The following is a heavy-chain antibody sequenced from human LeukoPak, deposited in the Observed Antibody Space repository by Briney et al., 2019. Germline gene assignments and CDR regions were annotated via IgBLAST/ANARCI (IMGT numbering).Heavy chain of an antibody. V-gene: IGHV4-30-4*01. CDR2: IYYSGST. Sequence: SETLSLTCTVSGASISSGDCFWSWIRQPPGKGLEWIGYIYYSGSTYYNPSLKSRVTISVDTSKNQFSLKLSSVTAADTAVYYCARSTDSSGYYFDYWGQGTLVTVSS. CDR3: ARSTDSSGYYFDY. CDR1: GASISSGDCF. D-gene: IGHD3-22*01. J-gene: IGHJ4*02.